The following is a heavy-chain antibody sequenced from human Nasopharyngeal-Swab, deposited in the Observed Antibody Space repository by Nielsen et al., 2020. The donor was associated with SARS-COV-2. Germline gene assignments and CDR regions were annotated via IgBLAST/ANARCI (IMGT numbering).Heavy chain of an antibody. CDR1: GFTLSSYS. D-gene: IGHD2-2*01. CDR2: ISSTGSYI. V-gene: IGHV3-21*01. CDR3: ARDRVVPASYAFDI. Sequence: GESLKISCAASGFTLSSYSMNWVRQAPGKGLEWVSSISSTGSYIYYAHSVKGRFTISRDNAKNSLYLQMNSLRAEDTAVYYCARDRVVPASYAFDIWGQGTMVTVSS. J-gene: IGHJ3*02.